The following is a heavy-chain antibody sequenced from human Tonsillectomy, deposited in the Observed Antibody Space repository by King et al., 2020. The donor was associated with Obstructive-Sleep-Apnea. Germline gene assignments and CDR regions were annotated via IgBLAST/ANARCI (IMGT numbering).Heavy chain of an antibody. J-gene: IGHJ4*02. Sequence: QLQESGPGLVKPSQTLSLTCTVSGGSISSCGYYWSWIRQHPGKGLEWIGYIYYSGSTYYNPSLRSRVTISVDTSNNQFSLKLTSVTAADTALYYCARGFGSSWKAAGFDYGGQGTLVTVSS. CDR3: ARGFGSSWKAAGFDY. CDR1: GGSISSCGYY. CDR2: IYYSGST. D-gene: IGHD6-13*01. V-gene: IGHV4-31*03.